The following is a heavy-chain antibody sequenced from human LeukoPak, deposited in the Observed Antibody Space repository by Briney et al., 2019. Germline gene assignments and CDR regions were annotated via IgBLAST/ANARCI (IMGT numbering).Heavy chain of an antibody. V-gene: IGHV1-18*01. J-gene: IGHJ5*02. D-gene: IGHD3-3*01. CDR1: GYTFTSYG. CDR3: ARDSTIFGVVMKGNWFDP. Sequence: ASVKVSCKASGYTFTSYGISWVRQAPGQGLEWMGWISAYNGNTNYAQKLQGRVTMTTDTSTSTAYMELRSLRSDDTAAYFCARDSTIFGVVMKGNWFDPWGQGTLVTVSS. CDR2: ISAYNGNT.